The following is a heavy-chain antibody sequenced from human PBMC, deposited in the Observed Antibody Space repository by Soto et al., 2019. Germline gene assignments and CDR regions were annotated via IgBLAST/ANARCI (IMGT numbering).Heavy chain of an antibody. J-gene: IGHJ4*02. CDR1: GGSISSGGYY. Sequence: TLSLTCTVSGGSISSGGYYWSWIRQHPGKGLEWIGYIYYSGSTYYNPSLKSRVTISVDTSKNQFSLKLSSVTAADTAVYYCARGKMKGYSSGWYERPVDYWGPGTLVTVS. CDR2: IYYSGST. D-gene: IGHD6-19*01. V-gene: IGHV4-31*03. CDR3: ARGKMKGYSSGWYERPVDY.